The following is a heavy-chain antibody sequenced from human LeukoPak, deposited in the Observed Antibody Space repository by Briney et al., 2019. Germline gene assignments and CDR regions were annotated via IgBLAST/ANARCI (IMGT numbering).Heavy chain of an antibody. V-gene: IGHV3-48*03. D-gene: IGHD4-17*01. Sequence: GGSLRLSCAASGFTFSSSEMSWVRQAPGKGREWVSYIGSSDTTVHYADSVGGQFTISRDNAKNSLYLQMNSLRAEDTAIYYCARLTVTTKNAFDIWGQGTMVIVSS. CDR1: GFTFSSSE. CDR3: ARLTVTTKNAFDI. J-gene: IGHJ3*02. CDR2: IGSSDTTV.